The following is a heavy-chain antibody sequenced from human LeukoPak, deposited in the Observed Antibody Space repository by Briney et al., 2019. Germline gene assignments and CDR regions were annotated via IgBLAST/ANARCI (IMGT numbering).Heavy chain of an antibody. CDR1: GFIFSYYS. J-gene: IGHJ3*02. V-gene: IGHV3-21*01. CDR3: ARSEFEAFDM. D-gene: IGHD3-10*01. Sequence: PGGSLRLSCAASGFIFSYYSMNWVRQAPGKGLEWVSSINSNSNYMSYADSVKGRFTISRDNAKNSLYLQMTSLRAEDTAVYYCARSEFEAFDMWGHGTMVTVSS. CDR2: INSNSNYM.